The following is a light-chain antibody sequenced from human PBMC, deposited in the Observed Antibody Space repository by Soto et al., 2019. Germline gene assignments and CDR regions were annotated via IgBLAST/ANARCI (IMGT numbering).Light chain of an antibody. CDR2: AAS. J-gene: IGKJ2*01. V-gene: IGKV1-39*01. Sequence: DIQMTQSPSSLSASVGDRVTITCRASQSISSYLNWYQQKPGKAPKLLIYAASSLQSGVPSRFSGSGSGTEFTLTIISLQPEDFATYYCQQSYSTPYTFGQGTKLEIK. CDR1: QSISSY. CDR3: QQSYSTPYT.